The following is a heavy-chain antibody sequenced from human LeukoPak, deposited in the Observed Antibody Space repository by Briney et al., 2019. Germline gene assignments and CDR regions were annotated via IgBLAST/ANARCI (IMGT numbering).Heavy chain of an antibody. D-gene: IGHD3-16*01. CDR3: ARGATFGGTQGAYYYYGMDV. V-gene: IGHV3-23*01. CDR2: ISGSGGST. CDR1: GFTFSSYA. J-gene: IGHJ6*02. Sequence: HAGGSLRLSCAASGFTFSSYAMSWVRQAPGKGLEWVSAISGSGGSTYYADSVKGRFTISRGNSKNTLYLQMNSLRAEDTAVYYCARGATFGGTQGAYYYYGMDVWGQGTTVTVSS.